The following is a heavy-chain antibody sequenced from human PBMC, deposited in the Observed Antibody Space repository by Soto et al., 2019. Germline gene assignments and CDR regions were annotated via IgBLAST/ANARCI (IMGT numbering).Heavy chain of an antibody. CDR1: GFSFSSYA. D-gene: IGHD4-17*01. CDR2: ISGSGGST. J-gene: IGHJ4*02. CDR3: AKWGGGYGDYSRSDY. Sequence: EVQLLESGGGLVQPGGSLRLSCAASGFSFSSYAMSWVRQAPGKGLEWVSAISGSGGSTYYADSVKGRFTISRDNSKNTLYLQMNSLRAEDTAAYDCAKWGGGYGDYSRSDYWGQGTLVTVSS. V-gene: IGHV3-23*01.